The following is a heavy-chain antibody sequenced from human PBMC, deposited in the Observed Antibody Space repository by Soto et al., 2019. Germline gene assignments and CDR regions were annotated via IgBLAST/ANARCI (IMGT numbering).Heavy chain of an antibody. CDR1: GYTFTGYY. V-gene: IGHV1-2*02. CDR2: INPNSGGT. J-gene: IGHJ5*02. D-gene: IGHD6-13*01. CDR3: ARDSLAAAKNNWFDP. Sequence: ASVKVSCKASGYTFTGYYMHWVRQAPGQGLEWMGWINPNSGGTNYAQKFQGRVTMTRDTSISTAYMELSRLRSDDTAVYYCARDSLAAAKNNWFDPWGQGTLVTVSS.